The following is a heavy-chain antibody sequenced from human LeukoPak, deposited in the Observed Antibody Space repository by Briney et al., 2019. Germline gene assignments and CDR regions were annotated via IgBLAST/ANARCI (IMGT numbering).Heavy chain of an antibody. Sequence: GGSLRLSCAASGFTFSSYAMHWVRQAPGKGLEWVAVISYDGSNKYYADSVKGRFTISRDNSKNTLYLQVNSLRTEDTAVYYCARDRRSSSWFPNYYYYGTDVWGQGTTVTVSS. CDR1: GFTFSSYA. V-gene: IGHV3-30-3*01. J-gene: IGHJ6*02. D-gene: IGHD6-13*01. CDR2: ISYDGSNK. CDR3: ARDRRSSSWFPNYYYYGTDV.